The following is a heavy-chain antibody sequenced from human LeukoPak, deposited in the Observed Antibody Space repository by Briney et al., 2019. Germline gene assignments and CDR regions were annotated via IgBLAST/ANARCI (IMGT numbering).Heavy chain of an antibody. CDR1: GFTFSSYW. V-gene: IGHV3-74*01. CDR2: INSDGSST. Sequence: GGSLRLSCAASGFTFSSYWMHWVRHAPGKGLVWVSRINSDGSSTSYADSVKGQFTISRDNAKNTLYLQMNSLRAEDTAVYYCARVAPDYYGSGSYYPRPRWDWYFDLWGRGTLVTVSS. D-gene: IGHD3-10*01. J-gene: IGHJ2*01. CDR3: ARVAPDYYGSGSYYPRPRWDWYFDL.